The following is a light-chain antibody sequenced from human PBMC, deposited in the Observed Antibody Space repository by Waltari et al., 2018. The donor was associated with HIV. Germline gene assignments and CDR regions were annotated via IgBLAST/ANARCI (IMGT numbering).Light chain of an antibody. CDR1: SGSVSTKYY. J-gene: IGLJ3*02. Sequence: QPVVTQEPSLSVSPGGTVTLTCGLTSGSVSTKYYPSWYQQTPGQSPRTLIHRTSVRAFGVPDRFSGSIVGNKTALTITGAQANDECIYYCVLHMGRGSWVFGGGTKLTVL. CDR3: VLHMGRGSWV. CDR2: RTS. V-gene: IGLV8-61*01.